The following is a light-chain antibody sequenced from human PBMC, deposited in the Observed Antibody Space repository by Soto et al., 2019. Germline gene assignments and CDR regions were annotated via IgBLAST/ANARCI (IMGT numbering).Light chain of an antibody. V-gene: IGLV4-60*03. CDR1: GGHSGYI. J-gene: IGLJ1*01. CDR3: ETWDSNSHV. CDR2: IEGNGDY. Sequence: QLVLTQSSSASASLGSSVKLSCTLSGGHSGYIIAWHQQLPGKAPRFLLKIEGNGDYNRGSGVPARFSGSNSGADRYLTISNLQSEDEGDYSCETWDSNSHVFGTGTKVTVL.